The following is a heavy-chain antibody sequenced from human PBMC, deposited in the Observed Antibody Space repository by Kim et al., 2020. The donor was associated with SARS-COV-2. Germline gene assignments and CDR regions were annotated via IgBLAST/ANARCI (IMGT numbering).Heavy chain of an antibody. CDR2: IYYSGST. CDR3: ARDSLSNYDFWSGLGRGGRGRSPHVPLMDV. D-gene: IGHD3-3*01. V-gene: IGHV4-59*01. J-gene: IGHJ6*02. CDR1: GGSISSYY. Sequence: SETLSLTCTVSGGSISSYYWSWIRQPPGKGLEWIGYIYYSGSTNYNPSLKSRVTISVDTSKNQFSLKLSSVTAADTAVYYCARDSLSNYDFWSGLGRGGRGRSPHVPLMDVWGQGTTVTVSS.